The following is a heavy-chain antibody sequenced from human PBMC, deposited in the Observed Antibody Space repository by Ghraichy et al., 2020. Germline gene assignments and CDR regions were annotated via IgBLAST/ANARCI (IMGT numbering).Heavy chain of an antibody. J-gene: IGHJ3*02. Sequence: SETLSLTCTVSGGSISSSSYYWGWIRQPPGKGLEWIGSIYYSGSTYYNPSLKSRVTISVDTSKNQFSLKLSSVTAADTAVYYCARQLKRAPKPQPGDAFDIWGQGTMVTVSS. V-gene: IGHV4-39*01. D-gene: IGHD4/OR15-4a*01. CDR3: ARQLKRAPKPQPGDAFDI. CDR1: GGSISSSSYY. CDR2: IYYSGST.